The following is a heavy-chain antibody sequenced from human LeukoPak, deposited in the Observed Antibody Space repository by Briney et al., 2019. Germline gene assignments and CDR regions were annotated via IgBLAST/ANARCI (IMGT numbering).Heavy chain of an antibody. CDR3: ARDLGMVASETFDY. CDR1: GFTFSSYA. CDR2: ISYDGSNK. Sequence: PGGSLRLACAASGFTFSSYAMHWVRQAPGKGLEWVAVISYDGSNKYYADSVKGRFTISRDNSKNTLYLQMNSLRAEDTAVYYCARDLGMVASETFDYWGQGTLVTVSS. J-gene: IGHJ4*02. V-gene: IGHV3-30-3*01. D-gene: IGHD5-12*01.